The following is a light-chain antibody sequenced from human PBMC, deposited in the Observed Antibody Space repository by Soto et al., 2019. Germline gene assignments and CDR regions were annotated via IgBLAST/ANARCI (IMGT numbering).Light chain of an antibody. CDR3: QQYGSSPMT. Sequence: EIVLTQSPGTLSLSPLEIATLSFMASQSVSSSYLAWYQQKPGQAPRLLIYGASSRATGIPDRFSGSGSGTDFTLTISRLEPEDFAVYYCQQYGSSPMTFGQGTKVDIK. CDR2: GAS. J-gene: IGKJ1*01. CDR1: QSVSSSY. V-gene: IGKV3-20*01.